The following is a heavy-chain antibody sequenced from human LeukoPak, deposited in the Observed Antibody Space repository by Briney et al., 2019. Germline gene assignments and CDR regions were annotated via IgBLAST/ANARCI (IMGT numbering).Heavy chain of an antibody. D-gene: IGHD6-13*01. CDR3: ARHGSSYSFDC. CDR1: GGSISGYY. CDR2: ISYSGST. Sequence: SETLSLTCTVSGGSISGYYWSWIRQPPGKGLEWIDYISYSGSTNYNPSLKSRVTMSVDTSKNQFSLRLSSVTAADTAVYYCARHGSSYSFDCWGQGTLVTVFS. J-gene: IGHJ4*02. V-gene: IGHV4-59*08.